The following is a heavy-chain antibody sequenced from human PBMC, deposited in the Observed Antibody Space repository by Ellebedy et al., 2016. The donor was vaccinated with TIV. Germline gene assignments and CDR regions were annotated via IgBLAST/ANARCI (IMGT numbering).Heavy chain of an antibody. CDR2: RSSYNGNT. J-gene: IGHJ3*01. V-gene: IGHV1-18*04. CDR1: GYTFTSYG. D-gene: IGHD3-16*01. Sequence: AASVKVSCKASGYTFTSYGISWVRQAPGRGLEWMGWRSSYNGNTKYAQKFQGRVTMTTDTSTSTTYMELRGLRSDDTALYYCARIGGGVSGTSFDVWGQGTIVTVSS. CDR3: ARIGGGVSGTSFDV.